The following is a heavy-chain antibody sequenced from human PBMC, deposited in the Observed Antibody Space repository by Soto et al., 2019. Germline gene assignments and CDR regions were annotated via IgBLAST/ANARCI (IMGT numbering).Heavy chain of an antibody. D-gene: IGHD3-3*01. CDR3: ARDSTTWSGYPIDS. V-gene: IGHV3-48*02. Sequence: EVQLVESGGGLVQPGGSLRLSCVASGFTLSSNSMNWVRQAPGKGLEWVSFITSSSSTIYYADSVRGRFTISRDNAKNSLYLQMNSLRDEDTAVYFCARDSTTWSGYPIDSWGQGTLLTVSS. J-gene: IGHJ4*02. CDR2: ITSSSSTI. CDR1: GFTLSSNS.